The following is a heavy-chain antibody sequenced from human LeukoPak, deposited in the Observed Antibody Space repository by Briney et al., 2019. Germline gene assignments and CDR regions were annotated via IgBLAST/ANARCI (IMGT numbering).Heavy chain of an antibody. Sequence: SSETLSLTCAVYGGSFRSGDYYWSWIRQPPGKGLEWIGYIYDSGSTYYNPSLKSRITISVDTSENRFSLKLSSVTATDTAVYYCARDCSGGSCYGAFDIWGQGTMVTVSS. D-gene: IGHD2-15*01. V-gene: IGHV4-30-4*01. CDR3: ARDCSGGSCYGAFDI. CDR2: IYDSGST. J-gene: IGHJ3*02. CDR1: GGSFRSGDYY.